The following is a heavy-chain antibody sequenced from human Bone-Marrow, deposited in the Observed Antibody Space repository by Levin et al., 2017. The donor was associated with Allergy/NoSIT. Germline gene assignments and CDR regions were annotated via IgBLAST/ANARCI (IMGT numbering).Heavy chain of an antibody. D-gene: IGHD1/OR15-1a*01. CDR3: ARVSETSTILDFFLYPLDV. J-gene: IGHJ6*02. Sequence: GASVKVSCRASGDSFSHYGICWVRQAPGQGLEWMGGIVPIFDATNYAQKFQDRITITADGSTDTVFMELSSLKTEDTAVYYCARVSETSTILDFFLYPLDVWGQGTTVTVSS. CDR1: GDSFSHYG. V-gene: IGHV1-69*13. CDR2: IVPIFDAT.